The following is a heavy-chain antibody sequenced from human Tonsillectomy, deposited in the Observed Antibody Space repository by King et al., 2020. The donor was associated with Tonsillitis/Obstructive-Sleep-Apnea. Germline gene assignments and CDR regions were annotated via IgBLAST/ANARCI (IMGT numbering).Heavy chain of an antibody. CDR3: ARENSSSGFHYYGMDV. D-gene: IGHD3-22*01. Sequence: VQLVESGGGLVQPGMSLKLSCAASGFTFSSYEMNWVSQAPGKGLEWVSYMTSSGSKIYYADSVKGRFTISRDNAKNTLSLQMNSLRAEDTAVYYCARENSSSGFHYYGMDVWGQGTTVTVSS. CDR1: GFTFSSYE. J-gene: IGHJ6*02. CDR2: MTSSGSKI. V-gene: IGHV3-48*03.